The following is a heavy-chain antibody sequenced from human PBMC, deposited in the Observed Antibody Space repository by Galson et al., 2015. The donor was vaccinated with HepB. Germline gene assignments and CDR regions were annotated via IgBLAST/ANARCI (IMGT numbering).Heavy chain of an antibody. D-gene: IGHD1-14*01. J-gene: IGHJ4*02. CDR1: GFTFSAYA. CDR3: AREGGTPGPFDY. V-gene: IGHV3-30*04. CDR2: MSYDGRNK. Sequence: SLRLSCAASGFTFSAYAMHWVRQALGKGLEWVAVMSYDGRNKYYADSVEGRFTISRDNSKNTLYLQMNSLRVEDTAVYYCAREGGTPGPFDYWGQGTLVTVSS.